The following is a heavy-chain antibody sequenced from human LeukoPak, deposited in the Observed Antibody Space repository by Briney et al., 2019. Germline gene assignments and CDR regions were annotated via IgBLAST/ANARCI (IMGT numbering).Heavy chain of an antibody. D-gene: IGHD6-13*01. CDR2: ISGSGGST. CDR3: ARDTQIAAAGTRDY. V-gene: IGHV3-23*01. J-gene: IGHJ4*02. Sequence: PGGSLRVSCAASGFTFSSYAMSWVRQAPGKGLEWVSAISGSGGSTYYADSVKGRLTTSRDNSKNTLYLQMTSLRAEDTAVYYCARDTQIAAAGTRDYWGQGTLVTVSS. CDR1: GFTFSSYA.